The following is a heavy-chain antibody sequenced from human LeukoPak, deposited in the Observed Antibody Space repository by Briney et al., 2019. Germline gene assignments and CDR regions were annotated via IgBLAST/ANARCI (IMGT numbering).Heavy chain of an antibody. CDR3: ARDGSSWYGWFDP. Sequence: PSETLSLTCTVSGGSIRSYYSSWIRQPPGKGLEWIGYIYYSGSTNYNPSLKSRVTISVDTSKNQFSLKLSSVTAADTAVYYCARDGSSWYGWFDPWGQGTLVTVSS. J-gene: IGHJ5*02. V-gene: IGHV4-59*01. CDR2: IYYSGST. D-gene: IGHD6-13*01. CDR1: GGSIRSYY.